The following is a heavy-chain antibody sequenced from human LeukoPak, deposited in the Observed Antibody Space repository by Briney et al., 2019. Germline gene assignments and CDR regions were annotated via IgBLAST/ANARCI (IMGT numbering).Heavy chain of an antibody. V-gene: IGHV3-64*01. J-gene: IGHJ4*02. CDR1: GFTFSAYA. CDR3: ARDLTGTGDY. CDR2: ITSDGGIT. Sequence: RGSLRLSCAASGFTFSAYAMHWVRQAPGKGLEYVSSITSDGGITYYANSVKGRFTISRDNSRNTLYLQMGSLRAEDMAVYYCARDLTGTGDYWGQGTLVTVSS. D-gene: IGHD1-20*01.